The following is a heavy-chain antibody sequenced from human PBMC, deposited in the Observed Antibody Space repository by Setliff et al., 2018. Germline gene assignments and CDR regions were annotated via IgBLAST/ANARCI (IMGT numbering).Heavy chain of an antibody. CDR2: IYYSGST. J-gene: IGHJ6*02. CDR3: ARVAAYSSSWYIYYYGMDV. Sequence: TSETLSLTCTVSGGSISSSSYYWGWIRQPPGKGLEWIGSIYYSGSTYYNPSLKSRVTISVDTSKNQFSLKLSSVTAADTAVYYCARVAAYSSSWYIYYYGMDVWGQGTTVTVSS. CDR1: GGSISSSSYY. V-gene: IGHV4-39*07. D-gene: IGHD6-13*01.